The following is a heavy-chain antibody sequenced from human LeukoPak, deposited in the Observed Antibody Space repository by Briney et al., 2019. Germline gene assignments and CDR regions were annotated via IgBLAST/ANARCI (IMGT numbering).Heavy chain of an antibody. CDR2: IYNSGTT. D-gene: IGHD1-26*01. CDR1: GGTISSFY. CDR3: ARGARGEAVGATRSRIIFDY. Sequence: SETLSLTCTVSGGTISSFYWTWMRQPPGKGLEWIGYIYNSGTTDCNPSLRSRVTMSVDTSGNQFSLRLSSATAADTAVYYCARGARGEAVGATRSRIIFDYWGQGTLVTVSS. V-gene: IGHV4-59*01. J-gene: IGHJ4*02.